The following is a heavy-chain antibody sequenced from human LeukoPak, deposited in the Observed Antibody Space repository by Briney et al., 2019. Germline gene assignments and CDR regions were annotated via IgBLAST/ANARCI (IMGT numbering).Heavy chain of an antibody. CDR3: ARVDGNDAFDI. CDR1: GGTISSYY. Sequence: SETLSLTCTVSGGTISSYYWSWIRQPPGQGLEWIGYIYYSGSTNYNPSLKSRVTISVDTSKNQFSLKLSSVTAADTAVYYCARVDGNDAFDIWGQGTMVTVSS. V-gene: IGHV4-59*01. D-gene: IGHD1-26*01. J-gene: IGHJ3*02. CDR2: IYYSGST.